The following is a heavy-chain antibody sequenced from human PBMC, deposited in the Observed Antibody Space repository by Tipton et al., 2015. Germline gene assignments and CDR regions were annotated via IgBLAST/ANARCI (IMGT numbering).Heavy chain of an antibody. D-gene: IGHD5-24*01. J-gene: IGHJ6*02. V-gene: IGHV4-61*01. CDR3: ARDLEHGMDV. CDR1: GGSVSSGSYY. CDR2: ISYTETS. Sequence: TLSLTCTVSGGSVSSGSYYWSWIRQPPGKGLEWIGYISYTETSHYNPSLKSRVTISTGTSKNQFSLKLSSVTAADTAVYYCARDLEHGMDVWGQGTTVTVSS.